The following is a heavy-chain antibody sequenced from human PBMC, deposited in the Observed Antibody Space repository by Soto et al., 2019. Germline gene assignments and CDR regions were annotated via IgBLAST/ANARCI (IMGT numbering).Heavy chain of an antibody. D-gene: IGHD3-3*01. CDR3: ARVGVDFWSAYYGYYFDY. Sequence: QVQLVQSGAEVKQPGASVKVSCKAAGYTFTSYGISWVRQAPGQGLEWMGWISTYNGDTNYAQKLQGRVTMTTDTSTSTAYMELRSLRSDDTAVYYCARVGVDFWSAYYGYYFDYWGQGTLVTVSS. V-gene: IGHV1-18*01. CDR2: ISTYNGDT. CDR1: GYTFTSYG. J-gene: IGHJ4*02.